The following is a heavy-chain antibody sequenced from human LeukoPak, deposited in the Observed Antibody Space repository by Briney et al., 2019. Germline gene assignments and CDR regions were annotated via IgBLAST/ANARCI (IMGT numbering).Heavy chain of an antibody. D-gene: IGHD3-22*01. CDR3: AKGTDRGRSGYYYGGAFDI. CDR2: INPNSGGT. J-gene: IGHJ3*02. V-gene: IGHV1-2*02. Sequence: ASVKVSCKASGYTFTGYYMHWVRQAPGQGLEWMGWINPNSGGTNYAQKFQGRVTMTRDTSISTAYMELSRLRSDDTAVYYCAKGTDRGRSGYYYGGAFDIWGQGTMVTVSS. CDR1: GYTFTGYY.